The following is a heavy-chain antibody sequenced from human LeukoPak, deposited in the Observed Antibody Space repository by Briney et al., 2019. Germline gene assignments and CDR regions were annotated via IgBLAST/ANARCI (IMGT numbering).Heavy chain of an antibody. D-gene: IGHD2-2*01. CDR2: IRYDGSNK. Sequence: GGSLRLSCAASGFTFSSYGMHWVRQAPGKGLEWVAFIRYDGSNKCYADSVKGRFTISRDNSKNTLYLQMNSLRAEDTAVYYCAKDEVVVVPAAGYFQHWGQGTLVTASS. CDR3: AKDEVVVVPAAGYFQH. V-gene: IGHV3-30*02. CDR1: GFTFSSYG. J-gene: IGHJ1*01.